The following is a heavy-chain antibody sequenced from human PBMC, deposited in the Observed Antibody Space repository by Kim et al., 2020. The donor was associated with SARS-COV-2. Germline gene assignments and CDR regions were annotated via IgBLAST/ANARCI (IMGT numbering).Heavy chain of an antibody. Sequence: YRPSFQGQVTISAEKSISTAYLQWSSLKASDTAMYYCARHGYSSSSVGDYWGQGTLVTVSS. V-gene: IGHV5-51*01. D-gene: IGHD6-6*01. CDR3: ARHGYSSSSVGDY. J-gene: IGHJ4*02.